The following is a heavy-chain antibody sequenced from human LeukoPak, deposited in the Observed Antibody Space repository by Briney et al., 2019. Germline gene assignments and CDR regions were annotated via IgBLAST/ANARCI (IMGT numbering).Heavy chain of an antibody. Sequence: GGSLRLSCAASGFTFSSYSMNWVRQAPGKGLEWVSSISSSSSYIYYADSAKGRFTISRDNAKNSLYLQMNSLRAEDTAVYYCAGFTAKDAFDIWGQGTMVTVSS. CDR2: ISSSSSYI. V-gene: IGHV3-21*01. CDR1: GFTFSSYS. D-gene: IGHD5-18*01. J-gene: IGHJ3*02. CDR3: AGFTAKDAFDI.